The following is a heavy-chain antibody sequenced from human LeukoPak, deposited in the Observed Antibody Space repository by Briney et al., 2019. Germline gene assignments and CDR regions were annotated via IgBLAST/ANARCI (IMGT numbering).Heavy chain of an antibody. V-gene: IGHV4-34*01. CDR2: INQSGST. CDR3: ARQGATNQLLYH. J-gene: IGHJ5*02. D-gene: IGHD2-2*01. Sequence: SETLSLTCAVYGGSFSGYYWSWIRQPPGKGLEWIGEINQSGSTNYNPSLKSRVTISVDTSKNQFSLKLSSVTAADTAVYYCARQGATNQLLYHWGQGTLVTVSS. CDR1: GGSFSGYY.